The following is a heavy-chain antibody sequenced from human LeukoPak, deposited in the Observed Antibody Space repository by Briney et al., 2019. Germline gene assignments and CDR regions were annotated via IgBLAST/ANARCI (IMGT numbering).Heavy chain of an antibody. V-gene: IGHV4-59*01. J-gene: IGHJ5*02. CDR1: GGSISSYY. Sequence: SETLSLTCTVSGGSISSYYWSWIRQPPGKGLEWIGYIYYGGSTNYNPSLKSRVTISVDTSKNQFSLKLSSVTAADTAVYYCARDKGTEGFDPWGQGTLVTVSS. CDR2: IYYGGST. CDR3: ARDKGTEGFDP.